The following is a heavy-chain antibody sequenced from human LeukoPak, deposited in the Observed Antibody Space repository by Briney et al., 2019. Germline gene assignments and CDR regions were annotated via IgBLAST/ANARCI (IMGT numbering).Heavy chain of an antibody. V-gene: IGHV3-23*01. CDR1: GLAFSNYG. CDR3: ASRSRDRAFDF. Sequence: PGGSQRLSCAASGLAFSNYGMTWVRQSPGKGLECVSAINESGGDTYYADSVRGRFTISRDNSKNTLHLQMNSLSVEDTAVYYCASRSRDRAFDFWGQGTLVTVSS. J-gene: IGHJ4*02. CDR2: INESGGDT.